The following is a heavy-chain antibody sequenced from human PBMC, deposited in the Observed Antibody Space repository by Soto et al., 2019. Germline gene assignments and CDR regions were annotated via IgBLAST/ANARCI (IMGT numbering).Heavy chain of an antibody. V-gene: IGHV3-23*01. CDR1: GFTFKNYA. D-gene: IGHD3-22*01. Sequence: EVQLLESGGGLVQPGGSLRLSCAASGFTFKNYAMAWVRQAPGKGLEWVSATGGRGGSKYYADSVKGRFTISRDNSNNTLDLQMNSLRAEDTAVYFCAKFWDYYNTSVLAFDVWGQGTKVTVSS. CDR2: TGGRGGSK. CDR3: AKFWDYYNTSVLAFDV. J-gene: IGHJ3*01.